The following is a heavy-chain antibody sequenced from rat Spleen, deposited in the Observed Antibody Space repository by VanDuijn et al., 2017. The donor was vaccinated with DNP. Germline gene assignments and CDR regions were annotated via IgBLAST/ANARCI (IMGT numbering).Heavy chain of an antibody. CDR2: ITSSGGST. J-gene: IGHJ4*01. D-gene: IGHD5-1*01. V-gene: IGHV5-31*01. Sequence: EVQLVESGGDLVQPGRSLKLSCVASGFTFNNYWMTWIRQVPGKGLEWFASITSSGGSTYYPDSVKGRFTISRDNAKNTLYLQMNSLRSEDTATYYCAREATGSLYYYAMDAWGQGTSVTVSS. CDR3: AREATGSLYYYAMDA. CDR1: GFTFNNYW.